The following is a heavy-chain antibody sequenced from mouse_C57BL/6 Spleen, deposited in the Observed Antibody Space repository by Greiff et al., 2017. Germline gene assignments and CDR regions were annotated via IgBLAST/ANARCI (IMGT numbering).Heavy chain of an antibody. CDR3: ARHYGSSGDYFDY. V-gene: IGHV1-64*01. CDR1: GYTFTSYW. Sequence: VQLQQPWAELVKPGASVKLSCKASGYTFTSYWMHWVKQRPGQGLEWIGMIHPTSGSTNYNEKFKSKATLTVDKSSSPAYMQRSSLTSEDSAVYYCARHYGSSGDYFDYWGQGTTLTVSS. CDR2: IHPTSGST. D-gene: IGHD1-1*01. J-gene: IGHJ2*01.